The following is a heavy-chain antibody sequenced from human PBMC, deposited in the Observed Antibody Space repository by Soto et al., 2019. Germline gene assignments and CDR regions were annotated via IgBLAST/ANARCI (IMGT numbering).Heavy chain of an antibody. V-gene: IGHV3-23*01. D-gene: IGHD1-7*01. CDR2: ITGSGTST. CDR3: ATGKDELELLNPFDY. CDR1: GFPFTTFA. J-gene: IGHJ4*02. Sequence: EVQVLESGGDLVQPGGSLRLSCAASGFPFTTFAMNWVRQAPGKGLEWVSAITGSGTSTYYADSVRGRFTVSRDNSKNTLYPQMNSLRAEDTAVYYCATGKDELELLNPFDYWGQGTLVTVSS.